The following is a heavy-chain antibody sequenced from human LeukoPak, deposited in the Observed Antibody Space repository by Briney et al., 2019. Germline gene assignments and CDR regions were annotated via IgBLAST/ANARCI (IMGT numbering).Heavy chain of an antibody. D-gene: IGHD3-10*01. CDR3: AGYGSDFDY. CDR2: IYHSGST. J-gene: IGHJ4*02. CDR1: GYSISSGYY. Sequence: SETLSLTCTVSGYSISSGYYWGWIRQPPGKGLEWIGSIYHSGSTYYNPSLKSRVTISVDTSKNQFSLKLSSVTAADTAVYYCAGYGSDFDYWGQGTLVTVSS. V-gene: IGHV4-38-2*02.